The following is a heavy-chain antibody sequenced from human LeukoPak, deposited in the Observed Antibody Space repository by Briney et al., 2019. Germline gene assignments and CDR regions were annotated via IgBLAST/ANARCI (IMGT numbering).Heavy chain of an antibody. CDR1: GGSISSGSYY. CDR2: IYTSGST. J-gene: IGHJ6*03. Sequence: SETLSLTCTVSGGSISSGSYYWSWIRQPAGKRLEWIGRIYTSGSTNYNPSLKSRVTISVDTSKNQFSLKLSSVTAADTAVYYCASYSRTGQLGRPGYYYYMDVWGKGTTVTISS. V-gene: IGHV4-61*02. CDR3: ASYSRTGQLGRPGYYYYMDV. D-gene: IGHD2-15*01.